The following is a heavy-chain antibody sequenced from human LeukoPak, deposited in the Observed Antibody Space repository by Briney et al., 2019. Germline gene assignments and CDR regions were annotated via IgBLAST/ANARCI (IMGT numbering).Heavy chain of an antibody. CDR1: GFTFSRYA. Sequence: TGGSLRLSCAASGFTFSRYAMSWVRQAPGKGLEWVCGISSSGESPYYADSVKGRFTISRDNSKNTLYLEINSLRAEDTAVYYCANKSRDGYNPFDYLGQGTLVTVSS. CDR2: ISSSGESP. J-gene: IGHJ4*02. V-gene: IGHV3-23*01. CDR3: ANKSRDGYNPFDY. D-gene: IGHD5-24*01.